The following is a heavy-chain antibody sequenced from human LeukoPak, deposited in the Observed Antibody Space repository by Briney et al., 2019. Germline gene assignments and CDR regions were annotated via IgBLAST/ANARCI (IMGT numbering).Heavy chain of an antibody. CDR1: GFTFSSYG. Sequence: GGSLRLSCAASGFTFSSYGMHWVRQAPGKGLEWVAVIWYDRSNKYYADSVKGRFTISRDNSKNTLYLQMNSLRAEDTAVYYCARAAMVVTAICAFDIWGQGTMVTVSS. CDR3: ARAAMVVTAICAFDI. CDR2: IWYDRSNK. V-gene: IGHV3-33*01. J-gene: IGHJ3*02. D-gene: IGHD2-21*02.